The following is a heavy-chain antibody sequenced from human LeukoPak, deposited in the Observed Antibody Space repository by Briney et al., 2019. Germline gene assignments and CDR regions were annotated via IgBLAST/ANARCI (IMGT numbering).Heavy chain of an antibody. CDR2: IIPIFGTA. D-gene: IGHD3-22*01. CDR3: ARAHYYDSSGLDY. CDR1: GYTFTSYD. V-gene: IGHV1-69*13. J-gene: IGHJ4*02. Sequence: SVKVSCKASGYTFTSYDINWVRQATGQGLEWMGGIIPIFGTANYAQKFQGRVTITADESTSTAYMELSSLRSEDTAVYYCARAHYYDSSGLDYWGQGTLVTVSS.